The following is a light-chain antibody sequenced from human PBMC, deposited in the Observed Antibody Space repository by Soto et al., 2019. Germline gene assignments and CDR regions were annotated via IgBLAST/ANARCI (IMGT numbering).Light chain of an antibody. Sequence: EIVMTQSPATLSVSPGERATLSCRASQSVSSNLAWYQQKPGQAPRLLIYGASTRATGIPARFSGSGSGTEFTLTISSLQSEDFAVEYCQQYNNWPTFGPGTKVDIK. J-gene: IGKJ3*01. V-gene: IGKV3-15*01. CDR3: QQYNNWPT. CDR2: GAS. CDR1: QSVSSN.